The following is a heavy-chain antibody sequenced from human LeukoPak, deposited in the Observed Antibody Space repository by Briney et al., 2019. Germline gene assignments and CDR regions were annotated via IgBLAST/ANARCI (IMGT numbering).Heavy chain of an antibody. CDR3: ARDKDSYGYNQDAFDI. V-gene: IGHV4-39*07. Sequence: SETLSLTCTVSGGSISSSSYYWGWIRQPPGKGLEWIGSIYYSGSTYYNPSLKSRVTISVDTSKNQFSLKLSSVTAADTAVYYCARDKDSYGYNQDAFDIWGQGTMVTVSS. CDR1: GGSISSSSYY. D-gene: IGHD5-18*01. CDR2: IYYSGST. J-gene: IGHJ3*02.